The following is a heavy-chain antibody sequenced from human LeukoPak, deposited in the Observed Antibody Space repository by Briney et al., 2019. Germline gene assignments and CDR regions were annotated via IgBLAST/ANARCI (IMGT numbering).Heavy chain of an antibody. CDR1: GFTFSRYG. V-gene: IGHV3-30*02. Sequence: GGSLRLSCAASGFTFSRYGMHWVRQAPDKGLEWVALIRYDGSKKDYADSVKGRVTISRDNFKNTLYLQMNSLRADDTAVYYCAKGGGWLYYFDYWGQGTLVTVSS. CDR3: AKGGGWLYYFDY. J-gene: IGHJ4*02. CDR2: IRYDGSKK. D-gene: IGHD4-23*01.